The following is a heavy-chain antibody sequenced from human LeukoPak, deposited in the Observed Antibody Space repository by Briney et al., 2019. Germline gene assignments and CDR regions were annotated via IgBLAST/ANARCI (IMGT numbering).Heavy chain of an antibody. CDR1: GGTFISYA. V-gene: IGHV1-69*06. J-gene: IGHJ4*02. CDR2: IIPIFGTA. Sequence: SVKVSCKASGGTFISYAISWVRQAPGQGLEWMGGIIPIFGTANYAQKFQGRVTITADKSTSTAYMELSSLRSEDTAVYYCARVGDRDYGDYPEDFDYWGQGTLVTVSS. D-gene: IGHD4-17*01. CDR3: ARVGDRDYGDYPEDFDY.